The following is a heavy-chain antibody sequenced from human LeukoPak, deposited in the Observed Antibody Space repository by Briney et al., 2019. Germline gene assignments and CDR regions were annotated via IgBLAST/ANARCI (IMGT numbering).Heavy chain of an antibody. CDR3: TRHLMTTVTQDWFDP. CDR1: GFTFSGSA. CDR2: IRSKANSYAT. J-gene: IGHJ5*02. D-gene: IGHD4-17*01. V-gene: IGHV3-73*01. Sequence: GGSLRLSCAASGFTFSGSAMHWVRQASGKGLEWVGRIRSKANSYATAYAASVKGRFTISRDDSENRAYLQMNSLKTEDTAVYYCTRHLMTTVTQDWFDPWGQGTLVTVSS.